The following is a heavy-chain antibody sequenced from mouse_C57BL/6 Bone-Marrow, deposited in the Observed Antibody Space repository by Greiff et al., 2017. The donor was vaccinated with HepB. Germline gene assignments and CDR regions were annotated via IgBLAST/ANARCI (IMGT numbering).Heavy chain of an antibody. D-gene: IGHD2-14*01. CDR2: IYPGDGDT. V-gene: IGHV1-82*01. CDR3: ASGYPYYFDY. CDR1: GYAFSSSW. J-gene: IGHJ2*02. Sequence: QVQLQESGPELVKPGASVKISCKASGYAFSSSWMNWVKQRPGKGLEWIGRIYPGDGDTNYNEKFKGKATLTADKSSSTAYMQLSSLTSEDSAVYFSASGYPYYFDYWGQGTSLTVSS.